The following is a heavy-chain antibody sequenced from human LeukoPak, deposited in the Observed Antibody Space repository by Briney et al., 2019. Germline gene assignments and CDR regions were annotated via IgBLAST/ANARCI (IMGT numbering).Heavy chain of an antibody. CDR3: ARDGYYSSTSCYSDDAFDI. J-gene: IGHJ3*02. V-gene: IGHV4-4*07. CDR2: IYTSGST. Sequence: SETLSLTCTVSGGSISSYYWSWIRQPAGKGLEWIGRIYTSGSTNYNPSLKSRVTMSVDTSKNQFSLKLSPVTAADTAVYYCARDGYYSSTSCYSDDAFDIWGQGTMVTVSS. D-gene: IGHD2-2*03. CDR1: GGSISSYY.